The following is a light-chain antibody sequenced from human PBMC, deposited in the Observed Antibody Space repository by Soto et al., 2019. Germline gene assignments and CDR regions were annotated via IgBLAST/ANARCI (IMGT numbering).Light chain of an antibody. CDR2: EVS. V-gene: IGLV2-8*01. CDR3: SAYAGSTTLV. J-gene: IGLJ3*02. Sequence: QSALTQPPSASGSPGQSVTISCTGTSSDVGGYNYVSWYQQHPGKAPKLMIYEVSKRPSGVPDRFSGSKSGNMASLTVSGLQAEDEADYYCSAYAGSTTLVFGGGTKLTV. CDR1: SSDVGGYNY.